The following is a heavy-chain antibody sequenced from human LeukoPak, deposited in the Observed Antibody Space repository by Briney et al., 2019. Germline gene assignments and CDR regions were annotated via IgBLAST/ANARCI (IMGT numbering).Heavy chain of an antibody. V-gene: IGHV3-21*01. CDR2: ISSSSSYI. Sequence: GGSLRLSCAASGFTFSSYSMNWVRQAPGKGLEWVSSISSSSSYIYYADSVKGRFTISRDNAKNSLYLQMNSLRAEDTAVYYCAREDSSLDAFDIWGQGTMVTVSS. D-gene: IGHD2-2*01. CDR3: AREDSSLDAFDI. CDR1: GFTFSSYS. J-gene: IGHJ3*02.